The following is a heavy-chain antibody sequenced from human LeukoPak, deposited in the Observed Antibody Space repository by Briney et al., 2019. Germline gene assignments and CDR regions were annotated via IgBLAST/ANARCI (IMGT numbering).Heavy chain of an antibody. CDR2: IYSGGST. V-gene: IGHV3-53*01. CDR1: GFTVSSNY. CDR3: ARVSYDSSGYYFDY. J-gene: IGHJ4*02. Sequence: PGGSLRLSCVASGFTVSSNYMSWVRQAPGKGLEWVSVIYSGGSTYYADSVKGRFTISRDNSKNTLYLQMNSLRAEDTAVYYCARVSYDSSGYYFDYWGQGTLVTVSS. D-gene: IGHD3-22*01.